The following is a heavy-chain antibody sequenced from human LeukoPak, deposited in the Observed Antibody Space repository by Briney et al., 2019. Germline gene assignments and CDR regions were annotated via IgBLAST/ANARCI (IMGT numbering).Heavy chain of an antibody. CDR2: IIPIFGTA. CDR1: GGTFSSYA. V-gene: IGHV1-69*05. CDR3: ARVCYYYDSSGLT. Sequence: SVKVSCKASGGTFSSYAISWVRQAPGQGLEWMGGIIPIFGTANYAQKFQGRVTITTDESKSTASVELSSLRSEDTAVYYCARVCYYYDSSGLTWGQRTLLSVSS. J-gene: IGHJ4*02. D-gene: IGHD3-22*01.